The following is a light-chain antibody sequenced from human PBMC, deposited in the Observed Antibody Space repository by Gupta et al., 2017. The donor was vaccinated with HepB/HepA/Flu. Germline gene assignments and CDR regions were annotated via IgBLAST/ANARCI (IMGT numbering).Light chain of an antibody. V-gene: IGKV1-8*01. CDR3: QQDDSYPLT. CDR1: QGISSY. CDR2: DAS. Sequence: AIRMTQSPSSFSASTGDRVTITCRASQGISSYLGWYQQKPGKAPKLLIYDASTLESGVPSRFSGSGSGTDFTLTISGLQSEDVATYYCQQDDSYPLTFGGGTKVEIK. J-gene: IGKJ4*01.